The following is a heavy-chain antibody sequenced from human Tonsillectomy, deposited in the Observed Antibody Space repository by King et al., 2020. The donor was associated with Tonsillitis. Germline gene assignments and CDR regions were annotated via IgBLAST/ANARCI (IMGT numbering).Heavy chain of an antibody. J-gene: IGHJ2*01. Sequence: VQLQESGPGLVKPSETLSLTCTVSGGSISSYYWSWIRQPPGKGLEWIGYIYYSGSTNYNPSLKSRVTISVDTSKNQFSLKLSSVTAADTAEYYCARGSKVWYFDLWGRGTLVTVSS. CDR1: GGSISSYY. V-gene: IGHV4-59*01. CDR3: ARGSKVWYFDL. CDR2: IYYSGST.